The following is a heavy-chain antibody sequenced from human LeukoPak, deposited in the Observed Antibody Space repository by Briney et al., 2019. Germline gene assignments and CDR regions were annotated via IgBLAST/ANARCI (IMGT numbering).Heavy chain of an antibody. CDR2: ISGSGRST. CDR3: AKDRMDDFWSGRLGQNWFDP. Sequence: QPGGSLRLSCAASGFTFGNYALSWVRQAPGKGLEWVSAISGSGRSTYYADSVKGRFTISRDNSKNTLYLQMNSLRGEDTAVYYCAKDRMDDFWSGRLGQNWFDPWGQGTLVTVSS. CDR1: GFTFGNYA. V-gene: IGHV3-23*01. J-gene: IGHJ5*02. D-gene: IGHD3-3*01.